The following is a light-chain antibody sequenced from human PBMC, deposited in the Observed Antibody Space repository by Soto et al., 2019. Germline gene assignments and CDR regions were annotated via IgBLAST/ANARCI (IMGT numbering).Light chain of an antibody. CDR3: HQSGDSPT. Sequence: VLTQSAGTLSLSPGERATLYCRSSQTVNANFLAWYQQKPGQAPRLLIYGVSNRAPGIPDRFSGSGSGTDITLTISRLEPEDFAVYYCHQSGDSPTFGQGTKVDIK. CDR1: QTVNANF. J-gene: IGKJ1*01. V-gene: IGKV3-20*01. CDR2: GVS.